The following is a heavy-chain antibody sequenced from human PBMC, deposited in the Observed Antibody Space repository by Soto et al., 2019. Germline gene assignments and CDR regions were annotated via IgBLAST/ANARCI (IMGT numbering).Heavy chain of an antibody. CDR1: GFTFSSYA. J-gene: IGHJ4*02. Sequence: QVQLVESGGGVVQPGRSLRLSCAASGFTFSSYAMHWVRQAPGKGLEWVAVISYDGSNKYYADSVKGRFTISRDNSKNPLYLQMTSLIAEDTAVYYCARDNSASVTTDSFDYWGQGTLVTVSS. V-gene: IGHV3-30-3*01. D-gene: IGHD4-17*01. CDR3: ARDNSASVTTDSFDY. CDR2: ISYDGSNK.